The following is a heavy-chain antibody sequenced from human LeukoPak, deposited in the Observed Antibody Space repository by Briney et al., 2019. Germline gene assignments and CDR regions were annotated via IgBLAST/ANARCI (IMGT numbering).Heavy chain of an antibody. V-gene: IGHV3-23*01. CDR3: AKRVSSGLYYFDY. Sequence: GGSLRLSCAASGITFRSSAMSWVRQAPGKGLEWVSTFGRSGGSTFYADSVKGRFTISRDNSKNTLYLQMNSLRAEDTAVYYCAKRVSSGLYYFDYWGQGTLVTVSS. CDR2: FGRSGGST. J-gene: IGHJ4*02. CDR1: GITFRSSA. D-gene: IGHD5-12*01.